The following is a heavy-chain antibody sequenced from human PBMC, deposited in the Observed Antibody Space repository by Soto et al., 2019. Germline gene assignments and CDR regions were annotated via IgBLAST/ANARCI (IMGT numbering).Heavy chain of an antibody. CDR1: GFIFSSYT. J-gene: IGHJ4*02. V-gene: IGHV3-21*01. CDR3: AREDYAGASPRFDY. CDR2: ISSSSSNI. D-gene: IGHD4-17*01. Sequence: EVQLVESGGGLVKPGGSLRLSCAASGFIFSSYTMTWVRQAPGKGLEWVSSISSSSSNIEDADSVKGRCSVTRDNANNSLFLQINSLRAEDSAVYYCAREDYAGASPRFDYCGVGALVTVSS.